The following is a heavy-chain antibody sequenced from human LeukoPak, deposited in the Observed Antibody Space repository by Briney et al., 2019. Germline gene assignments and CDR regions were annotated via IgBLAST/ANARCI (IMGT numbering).Heavy chain of an antibody. V-gene: IGHV1-18*01. J-gene: IGHJ4*02. CDR3: ARPRLRGFLYYFDY. CDR1: GCTFTSYG. Sequence: SVKVSRMASGCTFTSYGISWVRQAPGQGLEGMGCISAYNSNKNYPQKLHGGVTMTTDTYTRTAYMELRSLTADDTAVYYCARPRLRGFLYYFDYWGQGTLVTVSS. D-gene: IGHD3-10*01. CDR2: ISAYNSNK.